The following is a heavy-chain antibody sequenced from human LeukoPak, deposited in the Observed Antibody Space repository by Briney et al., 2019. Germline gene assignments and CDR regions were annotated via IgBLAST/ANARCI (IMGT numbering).Heavy chain of an antibody. D-gene: IGHD5-18*01. CDR1: GFTFSSYW. CDR2: IKKDGNEK. CDR3: ARHLSGVTGYTYGRGIDY. Sequence: GGSLRLSCAASGFTFSSYWMSWVRQAPGKGLEWVANIKKDGNEKYYVDSVKGRFTISRDSAKTSLYLQMISLRAEDTAVYYCARHLSGVTGYTYGRGIDYWGQGTLVTVSS. V-gene: IGHV3-7*01. J-gene: IGHJ4*02.